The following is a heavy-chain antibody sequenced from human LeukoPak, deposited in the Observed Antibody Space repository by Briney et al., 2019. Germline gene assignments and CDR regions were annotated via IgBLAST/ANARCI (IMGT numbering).Heavy chain of an antibody. CDR2: IYHSGST. D-gene: IGHD6-19*01. CDR3: ARLHSSAWVDY. CDR1: GGSFSGYS. Sequence: SETLSLTCAVYGGSFSGYSWSWIRQPPGKGLEWIGYIYHSGSTYYNPSLKSRVTISVDRSKNQFSLKLSSVTAADTAVYYCARLHSSAWVDYWGQGILVTVSS. J-gene: IGHJ4*02. V-gene: IGHV4-30-2*01.